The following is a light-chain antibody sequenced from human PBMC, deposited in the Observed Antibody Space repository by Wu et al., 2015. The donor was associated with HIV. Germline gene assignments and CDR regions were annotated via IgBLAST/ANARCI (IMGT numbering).Light chain of an antibody. CDR2: KAS. J-gene: IGKJ1*01. CDR3: QQYNSYPWT. V-gene: IGKV1-5*03. CDR1: QSISTW. Sequence: DIQMTQSPSTLPASVGDRVTITCRASQSISTWLAWYQQKPGKAPKLLIYKASSLESGVPSRFSGSGSETEFTLTISSLQPDDFATYYCQQYNSYPWTFGQGTKVEIK.